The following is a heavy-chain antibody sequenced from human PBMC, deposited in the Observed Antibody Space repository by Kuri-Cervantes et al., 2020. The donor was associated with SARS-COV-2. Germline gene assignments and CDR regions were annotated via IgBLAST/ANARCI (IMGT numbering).Heavy chain of an antibody. CDR3: AREGSIAAAGFGPFY. CDR1: GGSISSSSYY. D-gene: IGHD6-13*01. Sequence: SETLSLTCTVSGGSISSSSYYWGWIRQPPGKGLEWIGSIYYSGSTYYNPSLKSRVTISVDTSKNQFSLKLSSVTAADTAVYYCAREGSIAAAGFGPFYWGQGTLVTVSS. CDR2: IYYSGST. J-gene: IGHJ4*02. V-gene: IGHV4-39*01.